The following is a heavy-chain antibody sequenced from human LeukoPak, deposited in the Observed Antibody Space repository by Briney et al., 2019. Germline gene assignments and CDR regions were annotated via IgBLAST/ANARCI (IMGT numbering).Heavy chain of an antibody. Sequence: SETLSLTCTVSGGSISSYHWSWIRQPPGKGLEWIGYIYYSGSTNYNPSLKSRVTISVDTSKNQFSLKLSSVTAADTAVYYCARRGRYSGYDLDYWGQGTLVTVSS. D-gene: IGHD5-12*01. V-gene: IGHV4-59*08. CDR1: GGSISSYH. J-gene: IGHJ4*02. CDR2: IYYSGST. CDR3: ARRGRYSGYDLDY.